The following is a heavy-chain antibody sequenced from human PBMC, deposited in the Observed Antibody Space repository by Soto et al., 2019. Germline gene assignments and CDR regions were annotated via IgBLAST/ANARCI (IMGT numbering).Heavy chain of an antibody. J-gene: IGHJ6*04. Sequence: EVQLLESGGGLVQPGGSLRLSCAGSGFTFSSYGMSWVRQAPGKGLEWVSGMSGSNGDTYYAASVKGRFTISRDNLKNALFLQMSSLRVEDTAVYYCAKVRILGAAADRGYYGMDVWGKGTAVTVSS. CDR3: AKVRILGAAADRGYYGMDV. CDR1: GFTFSSYG. V-gene: IGHV3-23*01. CDR2: MSGSNGDT. D-gene: IGHD6-25*01.